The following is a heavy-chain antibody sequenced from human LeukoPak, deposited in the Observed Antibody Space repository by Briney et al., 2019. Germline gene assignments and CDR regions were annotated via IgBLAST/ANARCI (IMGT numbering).Heavy chain of an antibody. CDR1: GGSISSYY. CDR3: ARADGYYYGMDV. D-gene: IGHD5-24*01. Sequence: SETLSLTCTVSGGSISSYYWSWIRQPPGKGLEWIGYIYYSGSTNYNPSLKSRVTISVDTSKNQFSLKLSSVTAADAAVYYCARADGYYYGMDVWGQGTTVTVSS. V-gene: IGHV4-59*01. J-gene: IGHJ6*02. CDR2: IYYSGST.